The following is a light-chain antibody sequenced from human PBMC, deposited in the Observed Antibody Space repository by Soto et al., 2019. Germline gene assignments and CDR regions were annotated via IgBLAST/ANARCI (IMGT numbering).Light chain of an antibody. V-gene: IGLV2-14*03. J-gene: IGLJ2*01. CDR3: SSYTSSSSLVV. Sequence: QSALTQPASVSGSPGQSITISCTGTSSDVGGYSYVSWYQVHPGKAPKLMIFDVTHRPSGVSYRFSGSKSGNTASLTISELQAEDEADYYCSSYTSSSSLVVFGGGTKLTVL. CDR1: SSDVGGYSY. CDR2: DVT.